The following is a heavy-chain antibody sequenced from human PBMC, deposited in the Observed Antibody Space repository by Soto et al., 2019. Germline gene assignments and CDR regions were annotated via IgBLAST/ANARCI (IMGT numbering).Heavy chain of an antibody. D-gene: IGHD2-2*01. CDR1: GFTFSSYA. Sequence: GGSLRLSCEASGFTFSSYAMSWVRQAPGKGLEWVSAISGSGAGTYLADSVKGRFTISRDNAKNTLYLQMNSLGVEDTAVYYCAKGSASSRPYFFDYWGQGTLVTVSS. CDR3: AKGSASSRPYFFDY. V-gene: IGHV3-23*01. J-gene: IGHJ4*02. CDR2: ISGSGAGT.